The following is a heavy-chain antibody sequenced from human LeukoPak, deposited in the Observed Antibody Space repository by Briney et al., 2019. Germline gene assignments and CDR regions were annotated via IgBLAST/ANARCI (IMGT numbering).Heavy chain of an antibody. CDR2: IIPIFGTA. V-gene: IGHV1-69*13. Sequence: SVKVSCKASGGTFNSYAISWVRQAPGQGLEWMGGIIPIFGTANYAQKFQGRVTITANESTSTAYMELSSLRSEDTAVYYCARDPNYYDSSGYLPYYFDYWGQGTLVTVSS. J-gene: IGHJ4*02. D-gene: IGHD3-22*01. CDR1: GGTFNSYA. CDR3: ARDPNYYDSSGYLPYYFDY.